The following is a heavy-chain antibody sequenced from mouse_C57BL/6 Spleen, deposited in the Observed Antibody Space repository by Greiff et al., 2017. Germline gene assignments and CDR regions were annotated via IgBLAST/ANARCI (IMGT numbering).Heavy chain of an antibody. CDR3: ARHEDHYGNSAWFAY. Sequence: VQRVESGAELVKPGASVKLSCKASGYTFTEYTIHWVQQRSGQGLEWIGWFYPGSGSIKYNEKFKDKATLTADKSSSTVYMELSRLTSEDSAVYFCARHEDHYGNSAWFAYWGQGTLVTVSA. CDR2: FYPGSGSI. V-gene: IGHV1-62-2*01. D-gene: IGHD2-1*01. J-gene: IGHJ3*01. CDR1: GYTFTEYT.